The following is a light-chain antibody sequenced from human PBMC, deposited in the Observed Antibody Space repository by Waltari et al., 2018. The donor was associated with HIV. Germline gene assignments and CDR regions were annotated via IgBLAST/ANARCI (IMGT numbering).Light chain of an antibody. CDR3: QQYDNLHPT. J-gene: IGKJ2*01. CDR2: DAS. Sequence: DLQMTQSPSSLSASVADRLTLTCQASQDISNYLNWYQQKPGKAPKLLIYDASNLETGVPSRFSGSGSGTDFTFTISSLQPEDIATYYCQQYDNLHPTFGQGTKLEIK. CDR1: QDISNY. V-gene: IGKV1-33*01.